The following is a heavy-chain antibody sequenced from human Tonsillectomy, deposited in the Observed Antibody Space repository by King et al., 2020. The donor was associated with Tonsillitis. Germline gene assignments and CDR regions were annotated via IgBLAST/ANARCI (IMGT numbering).Heavy chain of an antibody. J-gene: IGHJ3*02. V-gene: IGHV4-59*01. Sequence: VQLQESGPGLVKPSETLSLTCTVSGGSISSYYWSWIRQPPGKGLEWIGYIYYSGSTNYNPSLKSRVTISVDTSKNQFPLKLSSVTAADTAVYHCARGGPWIQLWSGAFDIWGQGTMVTVSS. CDR1: GGSISSYY. CDR2: IYYSGST. CDR3: ARGGPWIQLWSGAFDI. D-gene: IGHD5-18*01.